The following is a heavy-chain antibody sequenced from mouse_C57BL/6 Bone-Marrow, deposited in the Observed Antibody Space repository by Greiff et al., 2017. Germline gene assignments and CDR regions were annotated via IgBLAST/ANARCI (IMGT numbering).Heavy chain of an antibody. J-gene: IGHJ1*03. Sequence: QVQLQQSDAELVKPGASVKISCKVSGFTFTDHTIHWMNQTPEQGLEWIGSIYPRDGSTKYNERLKGKATLTADKSYSTAYMQLSSLTSEDSAVYFCARGYYGSSSHWYFDVWGTGTTVTVAS. CDR3: ARGYYGSSSHWYFDV. V-gene: IGHV1-78*01. D-gene: IGHD1-1*01. CDR2: IYPRDGST. CDR1: GFTFTDHT.